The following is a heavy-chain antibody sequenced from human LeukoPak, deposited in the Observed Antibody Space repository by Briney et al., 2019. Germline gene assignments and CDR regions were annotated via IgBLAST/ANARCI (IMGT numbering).Heavy chain of an antibody. J-gene: IGHJ3*02. Sequence: GGSLRLSCAASGFTFSSYSMNWVRQAPGKGLEWVSSISSSSSYIYYADSVKGRFTISRDNAKNSLYLQMNSLRAEDTAVYYCAGADSNYGAFDIWGQGTMVTVSS. CDR1: GFTFSSYS. V-gene: IGHV3-21*01. CDR3: AGADSNYGAFDI. CDR2: ISSSSSYI. D-gene: IGHD4-11*01.